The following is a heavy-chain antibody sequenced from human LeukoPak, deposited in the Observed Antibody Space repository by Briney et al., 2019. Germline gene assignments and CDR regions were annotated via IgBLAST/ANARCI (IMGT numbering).Heavy chain of an antibody. CDR1: GGTFSRYG. D-gene: IGHD1-26*01. J-gene: IGHJ5*01. Sequence: PVKVSCKASGGTFSRYGFSWVRQAPGQGPEWMGGIIPLFDVANYAQKLQDRVTITADESTSTAYMELSSLRSDDTAVYYCAKWEGDPQFFDSWGQGTLVIVSS. V-gene: IGHV1-69*13. CDR2: IIPLFDVA. CDR3: AKWEGDPQFFDS.